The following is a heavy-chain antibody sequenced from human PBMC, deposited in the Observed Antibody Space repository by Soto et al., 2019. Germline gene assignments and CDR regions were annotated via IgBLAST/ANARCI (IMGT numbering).Heavy chain of an antibody. CDR3: TRARGQWLVYHFDY. J-gene: IGHJ4*02. D-gene: IGHD6-19*01. CDR1: GFTFGDYA. V-gene: IGHV3-49*03. CDR2: IRSKAYGGTT. Sequence: GGSLRLSCTASGFTFGDYAMSWFRQAPGKGLEWVGFIRSKAYGGTTEYAASVKGRFTISRDDSKSIAYLQMNSLKTEDTAVYYCTRARGQWLVYHFDYWGQGTLVTVSS.